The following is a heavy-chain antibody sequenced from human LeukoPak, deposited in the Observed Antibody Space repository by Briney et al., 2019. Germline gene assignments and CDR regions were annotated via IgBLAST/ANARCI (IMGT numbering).Heavy chain of an antibody. CDR2: IYTSGST. CDR1: GGSISSYY. J-gene: IGHJ4*02. V-gene: IGHV4-4*07. CDR3: ARVGKQQGAAGITTFNY. D-gene: IGHD6-13*01. Sequence: PSETLSLTCTVSGGSISSYYWSWIRQPAGKGLEWIGRIYTSGSTNYNPSLKSRVTMSVDTSKNQFSLKLSSVTAADTAVYYCARVGKQQGAAGITTFNYWGQGTLVTVSS.